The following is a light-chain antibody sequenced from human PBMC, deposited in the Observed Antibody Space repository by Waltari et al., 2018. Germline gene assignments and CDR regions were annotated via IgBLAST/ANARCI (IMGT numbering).Light chain of an antibody. J-gene: IGLJ2*01. V-gene: IGLV2-14*03. CDR1: SGDIGRYNH. CDR3: SSYASSSPLVV. CDR2: DVS. Sequence: QSVLTQPASVSGSPGQSTTISCTATSGDIGRYNHVSWHQQHPGKVPKLMIHDVSEPPSGASDRFSGSKSGNTASLTISGLQAEDGAVYYCSSYASSSPLVVFGGGTKLTVL.